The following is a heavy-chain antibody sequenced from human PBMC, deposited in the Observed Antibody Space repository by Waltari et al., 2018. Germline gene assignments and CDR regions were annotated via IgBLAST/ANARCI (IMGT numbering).Heavy chain of an antibody. CDR3: ARFRGSFHDAFDI. V-gene: IGHV3-7*03. Sequence: EVQLVESGGGLVQPGGSLRLSCAASGFTFSSYWMSWVRQAPGKGLEWGANIKQDGSEKDYVDSVKGRFTISRDNAKNSLYLQMNSLRAEDTAVYYCARFRGSFHDAFDIWGQGTMVTVSS. D-gene: IGHD1-26*01. J-gene: IGHJ3*02. CDR2: IKQDGSEK. CDR1: GFTFSSYW.